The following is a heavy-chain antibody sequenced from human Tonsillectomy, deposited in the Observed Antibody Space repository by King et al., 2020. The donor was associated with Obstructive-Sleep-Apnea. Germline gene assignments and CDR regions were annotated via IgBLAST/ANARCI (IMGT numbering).Heavy chain of an antibody. V-gene: IGHV5-51*01. J-gene: IGHJ4*02. Sequence: VQLVESGAEVKKPGESLKISCKGSGYTFTSYWIGWVRKMPGKGLAWMGIIYPGDSATRYSLSFQGQVTISADKSLSTADLQWSSLKASDTAMYYCARLAGTNYFDYWGQGTLVTVSS. D-gene: IGHD1-14*01. CDR1: GYTFTSYW. CDR3: ARLAGTNYFDY. CDR2: IYPGDSAT.